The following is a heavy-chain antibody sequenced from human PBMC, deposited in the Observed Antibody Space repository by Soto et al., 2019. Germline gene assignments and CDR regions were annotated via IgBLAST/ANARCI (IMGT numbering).Heavy chain of an antibody. CDR2: ISGSSRYI. CDR1: GFSFSDYT. J-gene: IGHJ4*02. V-gene: IGHV3-21*06. CDR3: VISSTIVATITRHKYFDF. Sequence: PGGSLRLSCAASGFSFSDYTINWVRLAQGTGLEWVSSISGSSRYIYNANSMKGRFTISRDNAKNSLFLQMDSLRADDTAVYYCVISSTIVATITRHKYFDFWGQGSLVTVSS. D-gene: IGHD5-12*01.